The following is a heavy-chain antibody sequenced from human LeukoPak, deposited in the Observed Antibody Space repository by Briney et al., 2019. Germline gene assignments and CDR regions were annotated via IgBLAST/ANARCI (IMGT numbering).Heavy chain of an antibody. CDR2: IIPIFGTA. Sequence: GASVKVSCKATGGTFSSYAISWVRQAPGQGLEWMGGIIPIFGTANYAQKFQGRVTITADESTSTAYMELSSLRSEDTAVYYCARSMVRGVTDYWGQGTLVTVSS. J-gene: IGHJ4*02. CDR3: ARSMVRGVTDY. D-gene: IGHD3-10*01. CDR1: GGTFSSYA. V-gene: IGHV1-69*13.